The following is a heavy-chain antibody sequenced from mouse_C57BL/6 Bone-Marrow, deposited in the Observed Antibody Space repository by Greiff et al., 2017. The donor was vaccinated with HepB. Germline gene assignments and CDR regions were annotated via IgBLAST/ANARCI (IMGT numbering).Heavy chain of an antibody. CDR3: ATSLEDSNRYWYFDV. CDR2: ISYSGST. CDR1: GYSITSDY. D-gene: IGHD2-5*01. J-gene: IGHJ1*03. Sequence: EVQLVESGPGLAKPSQTLSLTCSVPGYSITSDYWNWIRKFPGNKLEYMGYISYSGSTYSNPSLKIRISITRDTSKNQYYLQLNSVTTEYTATYYCATSLEDSNRYWYFDVWGTGTTVTVSS. V-gene: IGHV3-8*01.